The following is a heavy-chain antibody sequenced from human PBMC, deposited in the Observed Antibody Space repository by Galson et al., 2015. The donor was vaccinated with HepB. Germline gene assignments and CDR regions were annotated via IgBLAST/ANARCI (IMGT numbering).Heavy chain of an antibody. J-gene: IGHJ5*02. CDR2: ISAYNGNT. D-gene: IGHD2-2*01. V-gene: IGHV1-18*04. CDR1: GYTFTSYG. Sequence: SVKVSCKASGYTFTSYGISWVRQAPGQGLEWMGWISAYNGNTNYAQKLQGRVTMTTDTSTSTAYMELRSLRSDDTAVYYCARGGSGYQLLSWFDPWGQGTLVTVSS. CDR3: ARGGSGYQLLSWFDP.